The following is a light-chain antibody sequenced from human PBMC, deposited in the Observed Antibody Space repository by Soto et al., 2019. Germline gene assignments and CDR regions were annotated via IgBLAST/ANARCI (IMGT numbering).Light chain of an antibody. CDR1: SSDVGGYNY. V-gene: IGLV2-8*01. CDR3: SSYAGNNVV. J-gene: IGLJ2*01. CDR2: EVS. Sequence: QSALTQPPSASGSPGQSVTISCTGTSSDVGGYNYVSWYQQHPGKAPKLMIYEVSKRPSGVPDRFSGSKSGNMASLTVSGLQAEDEADYYCSSYAGNNVVFGGGTKLTVL.